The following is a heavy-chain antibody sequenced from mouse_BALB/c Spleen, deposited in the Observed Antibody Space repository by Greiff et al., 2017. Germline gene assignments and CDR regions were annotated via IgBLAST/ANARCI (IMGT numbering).Heavy chain of an antibody. V-gene: IGHV5-6-5*01. CDR1: GFTFSSYA. CDR2: ISSGGST. J-gene: IGHJ4*01. Sequence: EVKLMESGGGLVKPGGSLKLSCAASGFTFSSYAMSWVRQTPEKRLEWVASISSGGSTYYPDSVKGRFTISRDNARNILYLQMSSLRSEDTAMYYCARALRLRAMDYWGQGTSVTVSS. D-gene: IGHD1-2*01. CDR3: ARALRLRAMDY.